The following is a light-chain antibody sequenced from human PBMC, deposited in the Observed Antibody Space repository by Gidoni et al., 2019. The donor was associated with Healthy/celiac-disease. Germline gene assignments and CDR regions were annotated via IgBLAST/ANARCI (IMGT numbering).Light chain of an antibody. CDR3: MQALQTPRT. Sequence: DIVMTQSPLSLPVTPGEPASISCRSSQSLLHSNGYNYLDWYLQKPGQSPQLLIYLGSNRASGVPDRFSGSGSGTDFTLKISRVEAEDVGVYYCMQALQTPRTFGQGTPLEI. J-gene: IGKJ5*01. CDR1: QSLLHSNGYNY. CDR2: LGS. V-gene: IGKV2-28*01.